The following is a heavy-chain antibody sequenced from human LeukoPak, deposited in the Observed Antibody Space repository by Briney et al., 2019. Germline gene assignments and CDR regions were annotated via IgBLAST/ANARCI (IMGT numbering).Heavy chain of an antibody. CDR1: GFTFSTYS. CDR2: ISSSSSTI. CDR3: AKWWELLYPFDY. V-gene: IGHV3-48*04. J-gene: IGHJ4*02. Sequence: PGGFLRLSCGASGFTFSTYSMNWVRQAPGKGLEWVSYISSSSSTIYYADSVKGRFTISRDNAKNSLYLQMNSLRAEDTAVYYCAKWWELLYPFDYWGQGTLVTVSS. D-gene: IGHD1-26*01.